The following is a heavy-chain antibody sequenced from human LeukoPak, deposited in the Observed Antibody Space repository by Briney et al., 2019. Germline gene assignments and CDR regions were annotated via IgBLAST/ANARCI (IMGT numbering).Heavy chain of an antibody. J-gene: IGHJ5*02. CDR1: GGTFSSYA. V-gene: IGHV1-69*06. Sequence: SVKVSCKASGGTFSSYAISWVRQAPGQGLEWMGGIIPIFGTANYAQKFQGRVTITADKSTSTAYMELSSLRSEDTAVYYCARYIAYYDFWSGYYTRFRWFDPWGQGTLVTVSS. CDR2: IIPIFGTA. CDR3: ARYIAYYDFWSGYYTRFRWFDP. D-gene: IGHD3-3*01.